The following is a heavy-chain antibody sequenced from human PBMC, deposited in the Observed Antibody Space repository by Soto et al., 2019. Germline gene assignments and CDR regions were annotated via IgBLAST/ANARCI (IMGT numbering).Heavy chain of an antibody. D-gene: IGHD3-22*01. CDR2: ISTNGGST. CDR1: GFTFSSYA. J-gene: IGHJ4*02. CDR3: VKGEYYYDSSGYYPFDY. V-gene: IGHV3-64D*06. Sequence: PGGVLRLSCSASGFTFSSYAMHWVRQAPGKGLEYVSSISTNGGSTHYADSVKGRFTISRDNSKNTQYLQMSSLRADDTAVYYCVKGEYYYDSSGYYPFDYWGQGTLVTVSS.